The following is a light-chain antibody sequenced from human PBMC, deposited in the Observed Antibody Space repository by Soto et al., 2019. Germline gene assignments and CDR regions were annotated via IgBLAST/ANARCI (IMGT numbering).Light chain of an antibody. CDR3: QQYGYSSWT. V-gene: IGKV3-20*01. Sequence: EIVLTQSPGTLSLSPGERATLSCRASQSVDSKYLAWYQQKPGQAPRIVIFAASSRATGIPDRFSGSGSGTDFTLTISRLEPGDFAVYYCQQYGYSSWTFGQGTKVEIK. CDR1: QSVDSKY. J-gene: IGKJ1*01. CDR2: AAS.